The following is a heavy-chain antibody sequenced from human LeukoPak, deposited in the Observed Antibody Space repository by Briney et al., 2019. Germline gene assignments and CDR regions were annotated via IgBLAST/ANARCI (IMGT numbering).Heavy chain of an antibody. CDR2: IIPILGIA. CDR3: ARDQDSGYYYDSSGAFDY. J-gene: IGHJ4*02. Sequence: SVKVSCKAAGGTFSSYAISWVRQAPGQGLEWMGRIIPILGIANYAQKFQGRVTITADKSTSTAYMELSSLRSEDTAVYYCARDQDSGYYYDSSGAFDYWGQGTLVTVSS. CDR1: GGTFSSYA. D-gene: IGHD3-22*01. V-gene: IGHV1-69*04.